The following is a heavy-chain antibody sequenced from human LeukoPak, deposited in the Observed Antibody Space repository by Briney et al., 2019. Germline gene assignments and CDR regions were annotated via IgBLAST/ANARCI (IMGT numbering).Heavy chain of an antibody. V-gene: IGHV1-46*01. D-gene: IGHD4-17*01. CDR1: GYTFTSYY. Sequence: ASVKVSCKASGYTFTSYYMHWVRQAPGQGLEWMGIFNPSGGSTSYAQKFQGRVTMTRDTSTSTVYMELSSLRSEDTAVYYCARVTVTRRDPFDIWGQGTMVTVSS. CDR3: ARVTVTRRDPFDI. J-gene: IGHJ3*02. CDR2: FNPSGGST.